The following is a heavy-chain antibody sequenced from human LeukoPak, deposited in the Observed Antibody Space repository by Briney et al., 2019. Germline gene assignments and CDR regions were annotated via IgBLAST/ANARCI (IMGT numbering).Heavy chain of an antibody. CDR1: GFIFSSYA. V-gene: IGHV3-23*01. Sequence: GSLRLSCAASGFIFSSYAMSWVRQAPGKGLEWVSAISGSGGSTYYADSVKGRFTISRDNSKNTLYLLMNSLRAEDTAVYYCAKGGIVVVPAAQGHFQHWGQGTLVTVSS. D-gene: IGHD2-2*01. J-gene: IGHJ1*01. CDR2: ISGSGGST. CDR3: AKGGIVVVPAAQGHFQH.